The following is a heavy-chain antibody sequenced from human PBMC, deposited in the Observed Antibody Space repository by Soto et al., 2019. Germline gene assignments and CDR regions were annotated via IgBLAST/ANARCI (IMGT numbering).Heavy chain of an antibody. CDR1: GFTFSSYA. Sequence: GGSLRLSCAASGFTFSSYAMHWVRQAPGKGLEWVAVISYDGSNKYYADSVKGRFTISRDNSKNTLYLQMNSLRAEDTAVYYCARGGWSNYPSSYYYYMDVWGKGTTVTVSS. CDR2: ISYDGSNK. J-gene: IGHJ6*03. V-gene: IGHV3-30-3*01. CDR3: ARGGWSNYPSSYYYYMDV. D-gene: IGHD4-4*01.